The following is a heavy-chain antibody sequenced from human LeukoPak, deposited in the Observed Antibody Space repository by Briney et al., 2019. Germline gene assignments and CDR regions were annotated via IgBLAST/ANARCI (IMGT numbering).Heavy chain of an antibody. V-gene: IGHV3-73*01. J-gene: IGHJ6*02. CDR3: AKEKGYGDYYGMDV. Sequence: GGSLRLSCAASGFTFSGSAMHWVRQASGKGLEWVGRIRSKANSYATAYAASVKGRFTISRDDSKNTAYLQMNSLRAEDTAVYYCAKEKGYGDYYGMDVWGQGTTVTVSS. CDR2: IRSKANSYAT. D-gene: IGHD5-18*01. CDR1: GFTFSGSA.